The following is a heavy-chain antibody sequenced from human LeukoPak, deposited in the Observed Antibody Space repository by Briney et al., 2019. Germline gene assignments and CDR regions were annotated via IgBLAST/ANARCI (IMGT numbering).Heavy chain of an antibody. V-gene: IGHV3-30*02. J-gene: IGHJ3*02. D-gene: IGHD3-9*01. CDR3: AKTFDWQPEGI. Sequence: GGSLRLSCAAPGFTFSSYGMHWVRQAPGKGLEWVAFIRYVGSNKYYADSVKGRFTISRDNSKNTLYLQMNSLRAEDTAVYYCAKTFDWQPEGIWGQGTMVTVSS. CDR2: IRYVGSNK. CDR1: GFTFSSYG.